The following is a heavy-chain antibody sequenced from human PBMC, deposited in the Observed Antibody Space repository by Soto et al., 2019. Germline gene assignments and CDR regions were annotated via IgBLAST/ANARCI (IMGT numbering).Heavy chain of an antibody. J-gene: IGHJ6*02. Sequence: GGSLRLSCAASGFTFRSYWMHWVRQAPGKGLVWVSRINGDESSTNYADSVKGRFTISRDNAKNTLYLQMNSLRAEDTAVYYCTRDSRGMDVWGQGTTVTVSS. V-gene: IGHV3-74*01. CDR3: TRDSRGMDV. CDR1: GFTFRSYW. CDR2: INGDESST.